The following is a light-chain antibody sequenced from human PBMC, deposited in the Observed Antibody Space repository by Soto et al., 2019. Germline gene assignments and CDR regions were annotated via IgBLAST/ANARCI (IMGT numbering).Light chain of an antibody. Sequence: QSVLTQPPSASGAPGQRLTISCSGGTSNIGATTVNWYQHLPGTAPKLLVYDNDRRPSGVPDRFSGSKSGTSASLAISGLQSEDEADYYCVAWDDTLNGVVFGGGTKLTVL. J-gene: IGLJ3*02. CDR2: DND. CDR1: TSNIGATT. V-gene: IGLV1-44*01. CDR3: VAWDDTLNGVV.